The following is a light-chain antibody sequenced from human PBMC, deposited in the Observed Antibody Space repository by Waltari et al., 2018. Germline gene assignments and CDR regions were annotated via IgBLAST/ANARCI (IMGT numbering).Light chain of an antibody. Sequence: DIVLTQSPGPASLSPGERVTHSCRASQSVGHGSLAWYQQKPGQAPRLVIYRASRSATGIPDRFSGSGSGTDFSLTISRLEPEDFAVYYCQQHGTLPATFGQGTKVEIK. CDR1: QSVGHGS. V-gene: IGKV3-20*01. CDR2: RAS. CDR3: QQHGTLPAT. J-gene: IGKJ1*01.